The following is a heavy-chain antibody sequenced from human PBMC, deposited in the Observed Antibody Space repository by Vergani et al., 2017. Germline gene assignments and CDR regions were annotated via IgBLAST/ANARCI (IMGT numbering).Heavy chain of an antibody. J-gene: IGHJ3*01. D-gene: IGHD2-2*01. Sequence: QLLESGGGLIQPGGSLRLSCAASGFTFNSYAMTWVRQAPGKGLEWVSGINNNGGSTYYADSVKGRFTISRDNSKNTLYLQMTDLRAEDTATYYCAKGCGRTSCPYGGGAFDVWVHGTMVTVSS. CDR2: INNNGGST. V-gene: IGHV3-23*01. CDR3: AKGCGRTSCPYGGGAFDV. CDR1: GFTFNSYA.